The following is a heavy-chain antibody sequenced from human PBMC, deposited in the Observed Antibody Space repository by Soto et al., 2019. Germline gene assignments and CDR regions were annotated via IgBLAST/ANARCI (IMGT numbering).Heavy chain of an antibody. CDR1: GFTFSSYA. CDR2: ISGSGGST. D-gene: IGHD3-3*01. Sequence: GGSLRLSCAASGFTFSSYAMSWVRQAPGKGLEWVSAISGSGGSTYYADSVKGRFTISRDNSKNTLYLQMNSLRAEDTAVYYCAKDLGVPLALTDAFDIWGQGTMVTVSS. CDR3: AKDLGVPLALTDAFDI. V-gene: IGHV3-23*01. J-gene: IGHJ3*02.